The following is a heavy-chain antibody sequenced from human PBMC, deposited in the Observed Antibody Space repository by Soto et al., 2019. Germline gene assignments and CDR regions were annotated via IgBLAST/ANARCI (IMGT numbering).Heavy chain of an antibody. CDR2: ISSSGSTI. V-gene: IGHV3-48*03. D-gene: IGHD2-2*01. CDR3: ARGPRMPYGMDV. Sequence: QPGGSLRLSCAASGFTFSSYEMNWVRQAPGKGLEWVSYISSSGSTIYYADSVKGRFTISRDNAKNSLYLQMNSLRAEDTAVYYCARGPRMPYGMDVWGQGTTVTVSS. J-gene: IGHJ6*02. CDR1: GFTFSSYE.